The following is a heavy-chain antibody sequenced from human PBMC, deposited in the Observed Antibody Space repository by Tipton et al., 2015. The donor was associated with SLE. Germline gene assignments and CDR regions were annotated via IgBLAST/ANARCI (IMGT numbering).Heavy chain of an antibody. J-gene: IGHJ4*02. V-gene: IGHV4-4*08. Sequence: TLSLTCTVSGGSINSYYWSWIRQPPGKGLEWIGSIYTSGNTNYNHPLKSRVTISVDTSKNQFSLKLSAVTAADTAVYYCARVGYSSGSYYFDYWGQGTLVTVSS. CDR2: IYTSGNT. CDR3: ARVGYSSGSYYFDY. D-gene: IGHD6-19*01. CDR1: GGSINSYY.